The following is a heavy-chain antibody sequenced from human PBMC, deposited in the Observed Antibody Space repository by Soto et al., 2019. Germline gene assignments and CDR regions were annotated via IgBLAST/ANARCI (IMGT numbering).Heavy chain of an antibody. J-gene: IGHJ6*02. CDR2: IYYSGST. V-gene: IGHV4-34*01. CDR3: AREDDGGDRDYYGLDV. Sequence: NPSETLSLTCAVYGGSFSGYYWSWIRQPPGKGLEWIGSIYYSGSTNYNPSLKSRVTISVDTSKNQFSLQLSSVTAADTAVYFCAREDDGGDRDYYGLDVWGQGTTVTVSS. CDR1: GGSFSGYY. D-gene: IGHD2-21*02.